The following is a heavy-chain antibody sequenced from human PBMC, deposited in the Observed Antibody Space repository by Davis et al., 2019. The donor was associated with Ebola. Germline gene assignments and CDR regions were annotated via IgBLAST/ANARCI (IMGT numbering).Heavy chain of an antibody. CDR2: MNPNSGNT. J-gene: IGHJ5*02. D-gene: IGHD4-17*01. Sequence: AASVKVSCKASLFSFLPYFLNWVRQATGQGLEWMGWMNPNSGNTGYIQKFQGRVTMTRNTSMTTAYMELSSLRSEDTAVYYCARGRGTDYGDPYNWLEHRGQG. V-gene: IGHV1-8*02. CDR1: LFSFLPYF. CDR3: ARGRGTDYGDPYNWLEH.